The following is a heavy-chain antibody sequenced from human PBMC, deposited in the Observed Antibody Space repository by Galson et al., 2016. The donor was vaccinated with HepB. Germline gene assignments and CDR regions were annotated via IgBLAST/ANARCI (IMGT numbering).Heavy chain of an antibody. CDR3: ATPQKRPSDNPYVSLES. CDR1: GGTFNNFA. Sequence: SVKVSCKASGGTFNNFAFSWVRQAPGQGLEWMGGIIPVFDVTHHTEKFKGRVIISADKSSGTAYMELTSLRSDDSGVYYCATPQKRPSDNPYVSLESWGQGTRVIVSS. J-gene: IGHJ4*02. D-gene: IGHD3-10*02. V-gene: IGHV1-69*10. CDR2: IIPVFDVT.